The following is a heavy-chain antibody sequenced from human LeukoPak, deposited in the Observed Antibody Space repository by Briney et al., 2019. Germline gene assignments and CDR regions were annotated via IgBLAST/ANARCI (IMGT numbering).Heavy chain of an antibody. J-gene: IGHJ3*02. CDR1: GLTFSSYA. D-gene: IGHD5-12*01. CDR2: ISASGAST. CDR3: TTVPIEQYSGYDLGGAI. Sequence: GGSLRLSCVASGLTFSSYAMNWVRQAPGKGLEWVSGISASGASTYYADSVKGRFTISRDNSKNTLYLQMNSLRGEDTAVYYCTTVPIEQYSGYDLGGAIWGQGTMVTVSS. V-gene: IGHV3-23*01.